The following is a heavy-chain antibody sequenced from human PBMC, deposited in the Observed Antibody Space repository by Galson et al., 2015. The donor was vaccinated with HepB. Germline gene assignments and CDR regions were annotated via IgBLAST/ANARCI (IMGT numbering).Heavy chain of an antibody. D-gene: IGHD1-26*01. Sequence: SLRLSCAASGFTFTNYTMHWVRQAPGKGLEWVSSIRSSGSYKYYADSVKGQFTISRDNAKNSLYLQMNSLIAEDTAVYYCAREGTVSGCSIDACDFWGQGTMVTVSS. V-gene: IGHV3-21*01. CDR3: AREGTVSGCSIDACDF. CDR2: IRSSGSYK. J-gene: IGHJ3*01. CDR1: GFTFTNYT.